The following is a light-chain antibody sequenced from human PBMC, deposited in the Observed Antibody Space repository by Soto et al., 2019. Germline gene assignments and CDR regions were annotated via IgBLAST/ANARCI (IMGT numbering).Light chain of an antibody. J-gene: IGKJ2*01. CDR3: QQYTTYPYT. CDR2: DAS. V-gene: IGKV1-5*01. Sequence: IQMTQSPSTLSASVRDRVTITCRASQSVTDWLAWYQQKPGKAPNLLIYDASRLQSGIPSRFSGSGSGTEFTLTISSLQPDDFATYYCQQYTTYPYTFGQGTKLGIK. CDR1: QSVTDW.